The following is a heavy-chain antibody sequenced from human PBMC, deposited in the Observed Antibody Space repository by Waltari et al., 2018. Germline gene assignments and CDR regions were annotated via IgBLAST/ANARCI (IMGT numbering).Heavy chain of an antibody. J-gene: IGHJ4*02. CDR1: GYILTANY. D-gene: IGHD5-18*01. CDR2: INPDSGDT. CDR3: ARAIQLWYHFDK. V-gene: IGHV1-2*02. Sequence: QIHLVQSGAEVREPGASVKVSCTTSGYILTANYLHWVRQAPGQGLEWMGWINPDSGDTHFAQKFRGRLTLTRDSSISTGYMELRSLQSDDSAIYYCARAIQLWYHFDKWGQGTHVTVSS.